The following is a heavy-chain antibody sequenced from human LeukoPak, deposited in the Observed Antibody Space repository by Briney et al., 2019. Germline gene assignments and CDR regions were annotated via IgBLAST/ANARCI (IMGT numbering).Heavy chain of an antibody. CDR1: GFTFSSYG. J-gene: IGHJ2*01. V-gene: IGHV3-33*08. CDR3: ARVIAAAGRPNWYFDL. CDR2: VWYDGSNK. Sequence: GGSLRLSCAASGFTFSSYGMHWVRQAPCKGLEWVAVVWYDGSNKYYADSVKGRFTISRDNSKNTLYLQMNSLRAEDTAVYYCARVIAAAGRPNWYFDLWGRGTLVTVSS. D-gene: IGHD6-13*01.